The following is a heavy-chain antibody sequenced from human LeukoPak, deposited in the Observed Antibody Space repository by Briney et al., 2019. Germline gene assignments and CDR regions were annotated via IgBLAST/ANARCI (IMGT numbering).Heavy chain of an antibody. V-gene: IGHV4-34*01. J-gene: IGHJ5*02. D-gene: IGHD3-16*01. CDR3: ARGRLLMWFDP. CDR2: INHSGST. Sequence: SETLSLTCAVYGGAFSGYSWSWIRQPPGKGLEWIGEINHSGSTNYNPSLKSRVTISVDTSKKQFSLKLSSVTAADTAVYYCARGRLLMWFDPWGQGTLVTVSS. CDR1: GGAFSGYS.